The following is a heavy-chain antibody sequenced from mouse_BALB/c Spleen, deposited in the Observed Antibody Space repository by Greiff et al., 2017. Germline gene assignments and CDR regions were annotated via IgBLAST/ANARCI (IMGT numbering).Heavy chain of an antibody. J-gene: IGHJ2*01. Sequence: EVQGVESGGGLVQPGGSRKLSCAASGFTFSSFGMHWVRQAPEKGLEWVAYISSGSSTIYYADTVKGRFTISRDNPKNNLFLQMTSLRSEDTAMYYCARDYYGSSYFDYWGQGTTLTVSS. CDR1: GFTFSSFG. CDR2: ISSGSSTI. CDR3: ARDYYGSSYFDY. V-gene: IGHV5-17*02. D-gene: IGHD1-1*01.